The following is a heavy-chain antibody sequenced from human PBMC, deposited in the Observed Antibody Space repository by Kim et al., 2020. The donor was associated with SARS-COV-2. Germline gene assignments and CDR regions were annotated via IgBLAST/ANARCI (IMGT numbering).Heavy chain of an antibody. J-gene: IGHJ5*02. CDR3: ARVESGHARS. V-gene: IGHV3-74*01. D-gene: IGHD5-12*01. Sequence: NYAHSEKGRCTIARDNAENPQYLQMNSLRAEDTAVYYCARVESGHARSWGQGTLVTVSS.